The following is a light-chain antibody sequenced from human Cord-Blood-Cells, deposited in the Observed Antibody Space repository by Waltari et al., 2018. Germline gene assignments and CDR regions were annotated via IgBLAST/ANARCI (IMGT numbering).Light chain of an antibody. V-gene: IGKV1-39*01. CDR2: AAS. J-gene: IGKJ4*01. CDR3: QQSYSTPPT. CDR1: QSISSY. Sequence: DIQMTLSPSSLSASLGDRATITCRASQSISSYLNCYQQKPGKAPKLLIYAASSLQSGVPSRFSGSGSGTDFTLTISSLQPEDFATYYCQQSYSTPPTFGGGTKVEIK.